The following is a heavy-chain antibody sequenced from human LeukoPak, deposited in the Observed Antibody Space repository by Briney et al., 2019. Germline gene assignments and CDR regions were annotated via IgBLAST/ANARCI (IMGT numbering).Heavy chain of an antibody. CDR2: IYYSGST. D-gene: IGHD3-22*01. V-gene: IGHV4-30-4*01. Sequence: SQTLSLTCTVSGGSISSGDYYWSWIRQPPGKGLEWIGYIYYSGSTYYNPSLKSRVTISVDTSKNQFSLKLSPVTAADTAVYYCARLTGAIVVAQYAGDAFDIWGQGTMVTVSS. J-gene: IGHJ3*02. CDR3: ARLTGAIVVAQYAGDAFDI. CDR1: GGSISSGDYY.